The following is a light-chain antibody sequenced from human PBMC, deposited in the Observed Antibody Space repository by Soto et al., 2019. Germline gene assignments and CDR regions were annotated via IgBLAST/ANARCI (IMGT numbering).Light chain of an antibody. CDR1: QSLLHRNGYNY. V-gene: IGKV2-28*01. CDR2: LGS. Sequence: DIAMTQSPLSLPVTPGEPASISCRSSQSLLHRNGYNYLHWYLQKPGQSPQLLIHLGSNRASGVPDRFSGSGSGTDFTLKISRVEAEDVGVYYCVQSQHTWTFGQGTKVDIK. J-gene: IGKJ1*01. CDR3: VQSQHTWT.